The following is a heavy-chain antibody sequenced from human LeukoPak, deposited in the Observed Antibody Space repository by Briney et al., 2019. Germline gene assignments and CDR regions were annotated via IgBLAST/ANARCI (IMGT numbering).Heavy chain of an antibody. Sequence: SETLSLTCAVYGGSFSGYYWSWIRQPPGKGLEWSGEINHSGSTNYNPSLKSRVTISVDTSKNQFSLKLNSVTAADTAVYYCAMGINAGSYFVETWGQGTLVTVSS. D-gene: IGHD1-26*01. CDR3: AMGINAGSYFVET. CDR2: INHSGST. J-gene: IGHJ5*02. CDR1: GGSFSGYY. V-gene: IGHV4-34*01.